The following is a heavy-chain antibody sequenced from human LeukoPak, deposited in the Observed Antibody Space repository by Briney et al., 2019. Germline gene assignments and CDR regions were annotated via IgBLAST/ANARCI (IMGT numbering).Heavy chain of an antibody. J-gene: IGHJ6*03. V-gene: IGHV4-39*07. CDR1: GGSISSSSYY. CDR3: ARGNRDSVGYYYYMDV. CDR2: IYYSGST. D-gene: IGHD4-23*01. Sequence: SETLSLTCTVSGGSISSSSYYWGWIRQPPGKGLEWIGSIYYSGSTYYNPSLKSRVTISVDTSKNQFSLKLSSVTAADTSVYYCARGNRDSVGYYYYMDVWGKGSTVIVSS.